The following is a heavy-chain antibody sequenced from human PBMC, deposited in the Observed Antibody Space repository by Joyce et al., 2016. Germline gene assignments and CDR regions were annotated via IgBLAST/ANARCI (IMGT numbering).Heavy chain of an antibody. V-gene: IGHV4-34*01. CDR2: VNDRGRT. CDR1: GGSLSGYY. D-gene: IGHD3-10*01. CDR3: ARARRGIILARGEMGEYLQH. Sequence: QVQLQEWGAGLLKPSETLSLTCAVYGGSLSGYYWSWIRQAPGMGLEWIGEVNDRGRTNYNPSLKGRATTSMDMSKNQFSLRLTTVTAADTAVYFCARARRGIILARGEMGEYLQHWGRGTVVIVSS. J-gene: IGHJ1*01.